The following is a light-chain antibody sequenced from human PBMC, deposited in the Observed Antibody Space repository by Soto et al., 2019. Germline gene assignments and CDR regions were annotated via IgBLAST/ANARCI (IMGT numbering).Light chain of an antibody. CDR1: QSVTSNY. Sequence: EIVLTQSPGTLSLSPGERATLSCRASQSVTSNYLAWYQQKPGQAPRLLIFGASIRATGLPDRFSGGGSGTDFTLTISRLEPEDFAVYYCQQYGSSPLTFGGGTKVDIK. CDR3: QQYGSSPLT. V-gene: IGKV3-20*01. CDR2: GAS. J-gene: IGKJ4*01.